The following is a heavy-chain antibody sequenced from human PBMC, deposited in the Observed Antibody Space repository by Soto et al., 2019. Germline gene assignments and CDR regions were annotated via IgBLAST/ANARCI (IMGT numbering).Heavy chain of an antibody. Sequence: ASVKVSCKASGGSFSSFAFSWVRQAPGQGLEWMGGIIPMFGSANYAQVFLGRVTFTADDSTSTAYMEISGLTFEDTAVYYCAREVPADYNWNYDDYYGMDVWGQGTTVTVSS. J-gene: IGHJ6*02. CDR1: GGSFSSFA. CDR2: IIPMFGSA. V-gene: IGHV1-69*13. CDR3: AREVPADYNWNYDDYYGMDV. D-gene: IGHD1-20*01.